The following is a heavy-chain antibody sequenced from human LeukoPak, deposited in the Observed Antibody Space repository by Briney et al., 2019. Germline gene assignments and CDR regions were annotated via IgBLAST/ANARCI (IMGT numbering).Heavy chain of an antibody. D-gene: IGHD4-17*01. Sequence: GGSLRLSCAASGFTFSSYGMHWVRQAPGKGLEWVAFIRYDGSNKYYADSVKGRLTISRDNSKNTLYLQMNSLRAEDTAVYYCAKADYGDYYYYYYYMDVWGKGTTVTISS. CDR1: GFTFSSYG. J-gene: IGHJ6*03. CDR3: AKADYGDYYYYYYYMDV. V-gene: IGHV3-30*02. CDR2: IRYDGSNK.